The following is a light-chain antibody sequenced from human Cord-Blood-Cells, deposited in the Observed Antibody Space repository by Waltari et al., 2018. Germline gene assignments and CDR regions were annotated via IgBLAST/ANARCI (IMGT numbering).Light chain of an antibody. CDR1: QSVSSY. V-gene: IGKV3-11*01. J-gene: IGKJ2*01. CDR2: DAS. Sequence: EIVLTQSPATLSLSPGERATLSCRASQSVSSYLAWYQQKPGQAPRLLIYDASNRATGIPARCSGSGSGTDFTLTMSSLEPEDFAVYYCQQRSNWPPYTFGQGTKLEIK. CDR3: QQRSNWPPYT.